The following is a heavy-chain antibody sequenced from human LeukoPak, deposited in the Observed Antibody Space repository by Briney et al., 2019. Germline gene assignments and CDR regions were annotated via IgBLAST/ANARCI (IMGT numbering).Heavy chain of an antibody. CDR1: GGSISSSNW. CDR2: IYHSGST. CDR3: ARLHPQNYYYYYYMDV. Sequence: PSETLSLTCAVSGGSISSSNWWSWVRQPPGKGLEWIGEIYHSGSTNYNPSLKSRVTISVDTSKNQFSLKLSSVTAADTAVYYCARLHPQNYYYYYYMDVWGKGTTVTVSS. J-gene: IGHJ6*03. V-gene: IGHV4-4*02.